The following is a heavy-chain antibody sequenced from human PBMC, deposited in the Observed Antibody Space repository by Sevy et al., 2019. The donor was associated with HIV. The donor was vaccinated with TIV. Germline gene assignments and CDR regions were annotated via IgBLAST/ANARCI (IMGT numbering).Heavy chain of an antibody. CDR3: ARGDYYGSGSYYSLYYYYYYGMDV. D-gene: IGHD3-10*01. Sequence: ASVKVSCKASGYTFTSYYMHWVRQATGQGLEWMGIINPSGGSTSYAQKFQGRVTMTRDTSTSTVYMELSSLRSEDTAVYYCARGDYYGSGSYYSLYYYYYYGMDVWGQGTTVTVSS. CDR2: INPSGGST. CDR1: GYTFTSYY. J-gene: IGHJ6*02. V-gene: IGHV1-46*01.